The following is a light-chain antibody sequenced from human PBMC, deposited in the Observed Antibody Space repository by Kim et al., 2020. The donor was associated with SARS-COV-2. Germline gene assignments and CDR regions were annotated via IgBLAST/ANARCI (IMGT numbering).Light chain of an antibody. CDR3: SSYTIAGTRV. CDR2: DVN. CDR1: SSDVGAHNY. V-gene: IGLV2-14*03. Sequence: GQSITISCTGTSSDVGAHNYVSWYQQHPGKVPKVMIYDVNNRPSGVSNRFSGSKSGNTASLTISGLQAEDEADYYCSSYTIAGTRVFGTGTKVTVL. J-gene: IGLJ1*01.